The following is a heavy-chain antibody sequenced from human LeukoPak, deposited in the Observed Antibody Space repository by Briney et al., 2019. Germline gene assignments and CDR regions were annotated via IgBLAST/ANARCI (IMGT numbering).Heavy chain of an antibody. D-gene: IGHD3-22*01. Sequence: PGGSLRLSCAASGLTFSDYYMSWIRQAPGKGLEWVSYISSSGSTIYYADSVKGRFTISRDNAKNSLYLQMNSLRAEDTAVYYCASGYYDSSGYYRDYWGQGTLVTVSS. J-gene: IGHJ4*02. CDR1: GLTFSDYY. CDR2: ISSSGSTI. V-gene: IGHV3-11*01. CDR3: ASGYYDSSGYYRDY.